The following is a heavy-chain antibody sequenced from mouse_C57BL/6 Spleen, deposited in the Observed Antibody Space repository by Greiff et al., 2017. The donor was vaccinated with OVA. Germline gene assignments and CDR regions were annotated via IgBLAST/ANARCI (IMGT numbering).Heavy chain of an antibody. D-gene: IGHD2-2*01. J-gene: IGHJ4*01. CDR3: ARNNGYDGYAMDY. CDR1: GFSLTSYG. CDR2: IWSGGST. Sequence: VQLQQSGPGLVQPSQSLSITCTASGFSLTSYGVHWVRQSPGKGLEWLGVIWSGGSTDYNAAFISRLSTSKDNSKSQVFFKMNSLQADDTAIYYCARNNGYDGYAMDYWGQGTSVTVSS. V-gene: IGHV2-2*01.